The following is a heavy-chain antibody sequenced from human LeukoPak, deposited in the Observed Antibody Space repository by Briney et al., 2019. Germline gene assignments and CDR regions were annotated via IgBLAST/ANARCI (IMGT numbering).Heavy chain of an antibody. CDR2: IRYDGSNK. V-gene: IGHV3-30*02. J-gene: IGHJ4*02. Sequence: GGSLRLSCAASGFTFSSYGMHWVRQAPGKGLEWVAFIRYDGSNKYYADSVKGRFTISRDNSKNTLSLQMNSLRTEDTAVYYCAKDPDYYDKRVYWGQGTLVTVSS. CDR1: GFTFSSYG. D-gene: IGHD3-22*01. CDR3: AKDPDYYDKRVY.